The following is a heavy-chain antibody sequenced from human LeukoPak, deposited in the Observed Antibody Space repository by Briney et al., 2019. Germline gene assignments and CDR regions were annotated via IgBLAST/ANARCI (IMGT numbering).Heavy chain of an antibody. CDR1: GFTFSSYS. Sequence: KPGGSLRLSCAASGFTFSSYSMNWVRQPPGKGLEWIGEINHSGSTNYNPSLKSRVTISVDTSKNQFSLKLSSVTAADTAVYYCAKGIAVAGTYDPWGQGTLVTVSS. V-gene: IGHV4-34*08. J-gene: IGHJ5*02. CDR3: AKGIAVAGTYDP. CDR2: INHSGST. D-gene: IGHD6-19*01.